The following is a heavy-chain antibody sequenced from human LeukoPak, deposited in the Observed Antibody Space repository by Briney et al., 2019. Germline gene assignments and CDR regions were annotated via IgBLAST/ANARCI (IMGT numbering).Heavy chain of an antibody. CDR3: VRAPLDSWNGYYIRGYKYDY. CDR2: IKEDGSEK. Sequence: GGSLTLSCVASGFRLSDYWMTWVRQAPGKGLEWVATIKEDGSEKYYVDSVKGRFTISRGNVQNALTLQMISLRAEDTAVYYCVRAPLDSWNGYYIRGYKYDYWGQGTLVTVSS. J-gene: IGHJ4*02. V-gene: IGHV3-7*01. CDR1: GFRLSDYW. D-gene: IGHD3-3*01.